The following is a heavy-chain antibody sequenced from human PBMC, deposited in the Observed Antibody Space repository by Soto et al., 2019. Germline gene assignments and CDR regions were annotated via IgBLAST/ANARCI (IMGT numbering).Heavy chain of an antibody. Sequence: GGSLRLSCAASGFTFSSYAMHWVRQAPGKGLEWVAVISYDGSNKYYADSVKGRFTISRDNSKNTLYLQMNSLRAEDTAVYYCARDSPRYISGWYTRRYYGMDVSGQGTTVTVSS. D-gene: IGHD6-19*01. CDR3: ARDSPRYISGWYTRRYYGMDV. V-gene: IGHV3-30-3*01. CDR1: GFTFSSYA. J-gene: IGHJ6*02. CDR2: ISYDGSNK.